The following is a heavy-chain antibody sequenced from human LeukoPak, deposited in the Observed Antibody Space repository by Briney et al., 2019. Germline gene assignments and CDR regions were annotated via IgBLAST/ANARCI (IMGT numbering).Heavy chain of an antibody. CDR3: ARGYCSSTSCYTPSWDYYYYMDV. CDR2: IYYSGST. J-gene: IGHJ6*03. Sequence: SETLSLTCTVSDGSISSYYWSWIRQPPGKGLEWIGYIYYSGSTNYNPSLKSRVTISVDTSKNQFSLKLSSVTAADTAVYYCARGYCSSTSCYTPSWDYYYYMDVWGKGTTVTVSS. D-gene: IGHD2-2*02. V-gene: IGHV4-59*01. CDR1: DGSISSYY.